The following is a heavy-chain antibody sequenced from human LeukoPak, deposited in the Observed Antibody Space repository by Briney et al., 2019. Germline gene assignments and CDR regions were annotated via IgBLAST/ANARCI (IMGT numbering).Heavy chain of an antibody. CDR2: INPNGGRT. CDR3: ARENCSSTSCSFDY. Sequence: ASVKVSCKASENTFTNYYMHWVRQAPGQGLEWLGIINPNGGRTAYAQNFQGRVTITADKSTSTAYMELSSLRSEDTAVYYCARENCSSTSCSFDYWGQGTLVTVSS. V-gene: IGHV1-46*01. D-gene: IGHD2-2*01. CDR1: ENTFTNYY. J-gene: IGHJ4*02.